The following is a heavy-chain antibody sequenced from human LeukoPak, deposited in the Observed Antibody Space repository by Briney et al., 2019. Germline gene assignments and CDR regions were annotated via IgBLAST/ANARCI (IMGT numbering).Heavy chain of an antibody. CDR3: ARSLPYGTTWYGRSDF. CDR1: GFTFSSHW. V-gene: IGHV3-7*03. J-gene: IGHJ4*02. CDR2: IRQDGDTK. D-gene: IGHD6-13*01. Sequence: GGSLRLSCAASGFTFSSHWMHGVRQAPGKGLEWVANIRQDGDTKYYVDSVKGRFTISRDNAMNSLYLQMNSLRAEDTAIYYCARSLPYGTTWYGRSDFWGQGTLVTVSS.